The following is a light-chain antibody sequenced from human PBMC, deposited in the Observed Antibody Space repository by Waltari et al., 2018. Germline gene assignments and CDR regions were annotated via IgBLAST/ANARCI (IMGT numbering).Light chain of an antibody. Sequence: QSALTQTATVSGSPGQSITISCSGTGSDIGHYNLVSWYQQHPGKAPTLIIYDVNKRPSVVSNRFSGSKSGNTAFLTISGLQTADEADYYCCSYAGSAISVFGGGTKVTVL. CDR1: GSDIGHYNL. CDR2: DVN. V-gene: IGLV2-23*02. J-gene: IGLJ3*02. CDR3: CSYAGSAISV.